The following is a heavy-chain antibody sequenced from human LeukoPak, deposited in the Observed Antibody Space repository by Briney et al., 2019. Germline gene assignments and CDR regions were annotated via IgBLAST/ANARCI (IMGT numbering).Heavy chain of an antibody. Sequence: GGSLRLSCAASGFTVSSNYMSWVRQAPGKGLEWVSVIYSGGSTYYADSVKGRFTISRDNSKNTLYLQMNSLRAEDTAVYYCARDGKGTFDYWGREPWSPSPQ. CDR1: GFTVSSNY. V-gene: IGHV3-53*01. J-gene: IGHJ4*02. CDR2: IYSGGST. D-gene: IGHD1-1*01. CDR3: ARDGKGTFDY.